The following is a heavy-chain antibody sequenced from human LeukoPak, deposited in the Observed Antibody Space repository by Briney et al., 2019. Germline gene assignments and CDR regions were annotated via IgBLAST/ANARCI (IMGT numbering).Heavy chain of an antibody. Sequence: PSETLSLTCAVYGGSFSGCYWSWIRQPPGKGLEWIGEINHSGSTNYNPSLKSRVTISVDTSKNQFSLKLSSVTAADTAVYYCARGLVTTVTNAFDIWGQGTMVTVSS. CDR2: INHSGST. CDR1: GGSFSGCY. CDR3: ARGLVTTVTNAFDI. V-gene: IGHV4-34*01. J-gene: IGHJ3*02. D-gene: IGHD4-11*01.